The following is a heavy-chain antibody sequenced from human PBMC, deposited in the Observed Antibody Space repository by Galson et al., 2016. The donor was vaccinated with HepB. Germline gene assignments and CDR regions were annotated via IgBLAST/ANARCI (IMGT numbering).Heavy chain of an antibody. CDR3: ATSNEEHSSFEP. J-gene: IGHJ5*02. D-gene: IGHD3-9*01. CDR2: IKQDERET. CDR1: GFTFTTYW. V-gene: IGHV3-7*01. Sequence: SLRLSCAASGFTFTTYWMSWVRQAPGKGLEWVANIKQDERETLYVDSVKGRFTVSRDNAKNSLFLQMRGLRTEDTAVYFCATSNEEHSSFEPWGQGTQVTVSS.